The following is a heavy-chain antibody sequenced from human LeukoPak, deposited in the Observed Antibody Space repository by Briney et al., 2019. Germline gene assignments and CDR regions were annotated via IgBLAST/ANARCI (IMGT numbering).Heavy chain of an antibody. CDR1: GFTFSSYA. CDR2: ISGSGGST. V-gene: IGHV3-23*01. CDR3: ASPFLWFGELLCN. J-gene: IGHJ4*02. D-gene: IGHD3-10*01. Sequence: HPGGSLRLSCAASGFTFSSYAMSWVRQAPGKGLEWVSAISGSGGSTYYADSVKGRFTTSRDNSKNTLYLQMNSLRAEDTAVYYCASPFLWFGELLCNWGQGTLVTVSS.